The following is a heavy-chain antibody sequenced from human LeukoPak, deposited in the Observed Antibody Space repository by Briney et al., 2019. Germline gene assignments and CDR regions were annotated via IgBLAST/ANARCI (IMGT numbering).Heavy chain of an antibody. CDR1: RGSVSSGYY. CDR3: ARGEIAVAGIDY. CDR2: ISYSGST. D-gene: IGHD6-19*01. Sequence: KPSETLSLTCTVSRGSVSSGYYWGWIRQPPGKGLECIGSISYSGSTYYNPSLKSRVTISVDTSKNQFSLKLGSVTAADTAVYYCARGEIAVAGIDYWSQGTLVTVSS. J-gene: IGHJ4*02. V-gene: IGHV4-39*07.